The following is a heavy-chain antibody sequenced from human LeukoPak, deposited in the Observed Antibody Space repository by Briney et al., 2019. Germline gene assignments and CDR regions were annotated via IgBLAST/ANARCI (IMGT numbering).Heavy chain of an antibody. Sequence: ASVKVSCKSSGYTSSSYGISWKRQAPGQGLEWMGWISTYNVNTNYAQKFQGRVTMTTDTSTSTAYMELRSLRSDDTAVYYCARDVPGSIGTTARFDPWGQGTLVTVSS. D-gene: IGHD1-1*01. CDR1: GYTSSSYG. CDR3: ARDVPGSIGTTARFDP. J-gene: IGHJ5*02. CDR2: ISTYNVNT. V-gene: IGHV1-18*01.